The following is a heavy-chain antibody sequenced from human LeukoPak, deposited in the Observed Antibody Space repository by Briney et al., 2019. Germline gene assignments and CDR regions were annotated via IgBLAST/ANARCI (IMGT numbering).Heavy chain of an antibody. Sequence: ASVKVSCKASGYTFTGYYMHWVRQAPGQGLEWMGWINPNSGGTNYAQKFQGRVTMTRDTSISNAYMELSRLRSADTAVYYCARVDTYYDFWSGYYTAYYFDYWAREPWSPSPQ. V-gene: IGHV1-2*02. CDR2: INPNSGGT. CDR1: GYTFTGYY. D-gene: IGHD3-3*01. CDR3: ARVDTYYDFWSGYYTAYYFDY. J-gene: IGHJ4*02.